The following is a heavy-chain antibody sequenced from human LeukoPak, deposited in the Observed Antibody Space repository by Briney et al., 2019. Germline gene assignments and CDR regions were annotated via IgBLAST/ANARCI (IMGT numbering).Heavy chain of an antibody. D-gene: IGHD3-9*01. J-gene: IGHJ5*02. Sequence: PSETLSLTCAVYGGSFSGYYWSWIRQPPGKGLEWIGEINHSGSTNYNPSLKSRVTISVDTSKNQFSLKLSSVTAADTAVYYCARSARVRYFDWLFLRFDPWGQGTLVTVSS. CDR1: GGSFSGYY. V-gene: IGHV4-34*01. CDR2: INHSGST. CDR3: ARSARVRYFDWLFLRFDP.